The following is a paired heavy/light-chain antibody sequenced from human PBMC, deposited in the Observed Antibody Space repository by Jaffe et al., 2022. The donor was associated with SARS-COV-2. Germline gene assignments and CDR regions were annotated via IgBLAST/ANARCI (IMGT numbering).Light chain of an antibody. V-gene: IGKV1-5*03. CDR3: QQYSSYPYT. J-gene: IGKJ2*01. CDR1: QRISSW. Sequence: DIQMTQSPSTLSASVGDRVTITCRASQRISSWLAWYQQKPGKAPKLLIYKASSLESGVPSRFSGSGSGTEFTLTVTSLQPDDFATYYCQQYSSYPYTFGQGTKLEI. CDR2: KAS.
Heavy chain of an antibody. CDR1: GFTFSKYA. J-gene: IGHJ3*02. V-gene: IGHV3-23*04. CDR3: AKPRALTDSFGSGGDAFDI. CDR2: ISGSGGST. Sequence: EVQLVESGGGLVQPGGSLKLSCAASGFTFSKYAMSWVRQAPGKGLEWISVISGSGGSTDYADSVKGRFTISRDNSENTLYVQMNSLRADDTAIYYCAKPRALTDSFGSGGDAFDIWGQGTMVTVSS. D-gene: IGHD3-10*01.